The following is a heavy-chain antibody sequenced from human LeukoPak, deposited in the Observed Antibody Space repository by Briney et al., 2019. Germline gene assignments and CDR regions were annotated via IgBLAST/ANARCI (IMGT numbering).Heavy chain of an antibody. CDR3: ARDFGTTGWHTFDY. Sequence: SQTLSLTCVVSGDSVSSKNGAWNWIRQSPSRGLEWLGRTYYRSKWNNDYAESMGGRMTISQDTSKNQYSLHLNSVTPDDTAVYYCARDFGTTGWHTFDYWGQGTLVTVSS. D-gene: IGHD6-19*01. J-gene: IGHJ4*02. V-gene: IGHV6-1*01. CDR1: GDSVSSKNGA. CDR2: TYYRSKWNN.